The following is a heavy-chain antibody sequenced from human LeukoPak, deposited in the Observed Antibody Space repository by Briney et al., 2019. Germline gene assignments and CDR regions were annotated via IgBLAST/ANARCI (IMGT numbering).Heavy chain of an antibody. CDR3: ARRQQLTFHYFDY. J-gene: IGHJ4*02. V-gene: IGHV4-39*01. Sequence: SETLSLTCTVSGGSISSSSYYWGWIRQPPGKGLEWIGSIYYSGSTYYNPSLKSRVTISVDTSKNQFSLKLSSVTAADTAVYYCARRQQLTFHYFDYWGQGTLVTVSS. CDR2: IYYSGST. D-gene: IGHD6-13*01. CDR1: GGSISSSSYY.